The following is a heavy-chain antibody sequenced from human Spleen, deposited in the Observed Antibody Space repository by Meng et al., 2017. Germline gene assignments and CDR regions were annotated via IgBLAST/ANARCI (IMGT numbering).Heavy chain of an antibody. CDR3: ATATYITGWTAERDY. CDR1: GFTFSSNG. V-gene: IGHV3-33*08. J-gene: IGHJ4*02. CDR2: IWYDGSNK. D-gene: IGHD3/OR15-3a*01. Sequence: GGSLRLSCAVSGFTFSSNGVHWVRQAPGKGLEWVAVIWYDGSNKYYADSVKGRFTISRHNSKNTLYLQMNSLRPEDTAVYYCATATYITGWTAERDYWGQGTLVTVSS.